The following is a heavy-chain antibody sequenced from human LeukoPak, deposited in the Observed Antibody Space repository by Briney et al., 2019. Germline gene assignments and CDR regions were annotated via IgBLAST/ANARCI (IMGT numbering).Heavy chain of an antibody. V-gene: IGHV4-59*01. D-gene: IGHD2-8*01. CDR1: GGSISGYY. J-gene: IGHJ4*02. CDR3: VRMLYANTVDHHFEY. Sequence: SETLSLTCTVSGGSISGYYWSWIRQPPGKGLEWIGYIYYSGSTNYNPSLKSRVTISVDTSKNQFSLKLSSVTAADTAVYYCVRMLYANTVDHHFEYWGQGTLVTVSS. CDR2: IYYSGST.